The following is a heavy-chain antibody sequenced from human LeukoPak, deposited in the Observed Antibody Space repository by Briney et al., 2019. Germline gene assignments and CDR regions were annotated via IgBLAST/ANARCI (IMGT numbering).Heavy chain of an antibody. CDR1: GLTLSNYW. V-gene: IGHV3-7*01. CDR3: AIWGTDQNY. CDR2: INPDGGEE. J-gene: IGHJ4*02. Sequence: PGGSLRLSCAVSGLTLSNYWMNWVRQAPGNGLEWVANINPDGGEERYVDSVKGRFVISRDNAKNSLYLQMNSLRAEDTAVYYCAIWGTDQNYWGQGTLVTVSS. D-gene: IGHD3-16*01.